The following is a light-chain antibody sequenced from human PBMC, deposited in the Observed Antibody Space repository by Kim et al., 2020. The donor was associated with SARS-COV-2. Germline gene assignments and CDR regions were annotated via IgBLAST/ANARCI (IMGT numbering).Light chain of an antibody. CDR2: DAS. Sequence: EIVLTQSPATLSLSPGERATLSCRASQSVGLYLAWYQQKPGQAPRLLIYDASNRATGIPVRFSGSGSGTDFTLTISSLEPEDFAIYYCQQRSNWPLVTFGQGTRLEIK. CDR1: QSVGLY. CDR3: QQRSNWPLVT. V-gene: IGKV3-11*01. J-gene: IGKJ5*01.